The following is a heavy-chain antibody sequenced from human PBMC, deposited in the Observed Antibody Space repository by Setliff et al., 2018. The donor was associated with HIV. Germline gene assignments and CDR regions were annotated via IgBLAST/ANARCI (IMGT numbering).Heavy chain of an antibody. J-gene: IGHJ4*02. D-gene: IGHD3-3*01. CDR3: ARYNFRRGYWDYFDY. V-gene: IGHV2-26*01. CDR1: GFSLSNTRMG. CDR2: IFPNDEK. Sequence: SGPTLVNPTETLTLTCTVSGFSLSNTRMGVSWIRQPPGKALEWLAHIFPNDEKSYSASLKSRVTISEDTSKSQVVLTMTNTDPLDTATYFCARYNFRRGYWDYFDYWGQGTQVTVSS.